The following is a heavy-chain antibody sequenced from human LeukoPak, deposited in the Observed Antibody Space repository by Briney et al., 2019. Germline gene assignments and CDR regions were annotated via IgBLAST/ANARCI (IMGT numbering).Heavy chain of an antibody. D-gene: IGHD3-22*01. CDR3: ARTGGYSPDAFDI. V-gene: IGHV4-4*09. CDR2: IYTSGST. Sequence: SETLSLTCTVSGGSISSYYWSWIRQPPGKGLEWILYIYTSGSTNYNPSLKSRVTISVDTSKKQFSLKLSSVTAADPAVYHCARTGGYSPDAFDIWGQGTMVNVYS. CDR1: GGSISSYY. J-gene: IGHJ3*02.